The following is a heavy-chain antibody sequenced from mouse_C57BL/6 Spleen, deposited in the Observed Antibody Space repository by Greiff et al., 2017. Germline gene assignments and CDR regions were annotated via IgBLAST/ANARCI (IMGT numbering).Heavy chain of an antibody. CDR3: ARKRFVTTVVAHYFDY. V-gene: IGHV1-42*01. Sequence: EVQLQQSGPELVKPGASVKISCKASGYSFTGYYMNWVKQSPEKSLEWIGEINPSTGGTTYNQKFKAKATLTVDKSSSTAYMQLKSLTSEDSAVXYCARKRFVTTVVAHYFDYWGQGTTLTVSS. CDR2: INPSTGGT. CDR1: GYSFTGYY. D-gene: IGHD1-1*01. J-gene: IGHJ2*01.